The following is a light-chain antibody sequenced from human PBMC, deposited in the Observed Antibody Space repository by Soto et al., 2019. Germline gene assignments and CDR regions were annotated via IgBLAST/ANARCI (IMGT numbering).Light chain of an antibody. CDR1: QGLGSR. V-gene: IGKV1D-16*01. CDR3: QQYDDYPLT. J-gene: IGKJ4*01. Sequence: DIQMTQSPSSVSASVGDRVTITCRASQGLGSRVAWYQQKPGKAPKCLIYGASTLQIGVPSTFSGSGSGTDFTLTISSLYPEDFATYYCQQYDDYPLTFGGGTKVDIK. CDR2: GAS.